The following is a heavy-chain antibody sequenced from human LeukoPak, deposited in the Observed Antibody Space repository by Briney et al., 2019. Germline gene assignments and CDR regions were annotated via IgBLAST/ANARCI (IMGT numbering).Heavy chain of an antibody. CDR2: ISGTGSNT. J-gene: IGHJ4*02. CDR3: AARPPRIVAGPFDY. V-gene: IGHV3-23*01. CDR1: GFTSSGYA. Sequence: GGSLRLSCAASGFTSSGYAMGWVRQAPGKGLEWVSTISGTGSNTYYADSVKGRFTISRDSSKNTLYLQMNSLRAEDTAVYFCAARPPRIVAGPFDYWARESWSPSPQ. D-gene: IGHD5-12*01.